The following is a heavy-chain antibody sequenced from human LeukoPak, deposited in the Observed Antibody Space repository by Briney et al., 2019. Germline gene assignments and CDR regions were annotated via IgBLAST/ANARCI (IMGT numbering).Heavy chain of an antibody. D-gene: IGHD6-19*01. V-gene: IGHV4-38-2*02. CDR3: ARDRRIAVAGTRYYYYGMDV. Sequence: SETLSLTCAVSGYSISSGYQWGWIRQPPGKGLEWIGSIYHSGSAHYNPSLKSRVTISVDTSKNQFSLNLNSVTAADTAVYYCARDRRIAVAGTRYYYYGMDVWGKGTTVTVSS. CDR2: IYHSGSA. CDR1: GYSISSGYQ. J-gene: IGHJ6*04.